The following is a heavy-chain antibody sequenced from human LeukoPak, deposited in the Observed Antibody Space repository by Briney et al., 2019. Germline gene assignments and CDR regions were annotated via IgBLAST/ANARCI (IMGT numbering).Heavy chain of an antibody. Sequence: GGSLRLSCAASGFTFSSYWMSWVRQAPGGGLQSVAYISQDVSHKYYVDSVKGRFTISRDNAKNSLHLEMNSLRAEDTALYYCARVGYNGWNFENWGQGTLVTVSS. CDR2: ISQDVSHK. D-gene: IGHD5-12*01. V-gene: IGHV3-7*01. CDR1: GFTFSSYW. J-gene: IGHJ4*02. CDR3: ARVGYNGWNFEN.